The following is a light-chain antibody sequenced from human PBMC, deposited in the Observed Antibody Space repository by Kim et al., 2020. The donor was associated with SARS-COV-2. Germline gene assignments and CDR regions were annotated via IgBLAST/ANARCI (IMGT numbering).Light chain of an antibody. CDR1: RGSIDDNY. CDR3: QSYNRSNVI. J-gene: IGLJ2*01. CDR2: EDD. V-gene: IGLV6-57*03. Sequence: GKTVTISSTRSRGSIDDNYVQWYQQRPGGVPTTVIYEDDQRPSGVSDRFSGSIDNSANSASLTISGLKTEDEADYYCQSYNRSNVIFGGGTQLTVL.